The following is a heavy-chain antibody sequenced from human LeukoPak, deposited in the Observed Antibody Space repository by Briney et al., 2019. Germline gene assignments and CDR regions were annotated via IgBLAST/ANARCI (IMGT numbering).Heavy chain of an antibody. J-gene: IGHJ4*02. V-gene: IGHV4-61*01. D-gene: IGHD1-26*01. CDR1: GGSISSGSYY. Sequence: PSQTLSLTCTVSGGSISSGSYYWRWIRQPPGKGLEWIGYIYYSGSTNYNPSLKSRVTISVDTSKNQFSLKLSSVTAADTAVYYCARDSGSYPPEYWGQGTLVTVSS. CDR2: IYYSGST. CDR3: ARDSGSYPPEY.